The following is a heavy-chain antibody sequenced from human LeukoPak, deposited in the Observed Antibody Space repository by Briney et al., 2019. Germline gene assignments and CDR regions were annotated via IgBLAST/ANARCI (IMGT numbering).Heavy chain of an antibody. V-gene: IGHV1-2*02. Sequence: APVKASCKASGYTFIVHYIHWVRQAPGQGLEWMGWVNPSSGGTNYAQKFQDRVTMTRDTSINTAYMELSSLRSDDTAVYYCARTRTGKPDFWGQGTLVTVPS. J-gene: IGHJ4*02. CDR1: GYTFIVHY. CDR3: ARTRTGKPDF. CDR2: VNPSSGGT. D-gene: IGHD1-14*01.